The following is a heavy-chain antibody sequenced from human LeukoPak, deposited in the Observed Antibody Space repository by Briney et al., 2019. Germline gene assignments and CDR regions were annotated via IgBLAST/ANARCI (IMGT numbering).Heavy chain of an antibody. CDR1: GFTFSNAW. D-gene: IGHD6-25*01. Sequence: GGSLRLSCAASGFTFSNAWMSWVRQAPGKGLEWVSVISYDGSNKYYADSVKGRFTISRDNSKNTLYLQMNSLRAEDTAVYYCARGGGRANDFDHWGQGTLVTVSS. CDR2: ISYDGSNK. V-gene: IGHV3-30-3*01. CDR3: ARGGGRANDFDH. J-gene: IGHJ4*02.